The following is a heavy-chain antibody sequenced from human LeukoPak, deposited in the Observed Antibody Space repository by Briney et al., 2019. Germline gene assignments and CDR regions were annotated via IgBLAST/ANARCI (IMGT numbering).Heavy chain of an antibody. J-gene: IGHJ4*02. Sequence: PSETLSLTCTVSGGSISSYYWSWIRQPAGKGLEWIGRIYTSGSTNYNPSLKSRVTMSVDTSKNQFSLKLSSVTAADTAVYYCARDIVITFGGVIANDYWGQGTLVTVSS. CDR1: GGSISSYY. D-gene: IGHD3-16*02. CDR2: IYTSGST. CDR3: ARDIVITFGGVIANDY. V-gene: IGHV4-4*07.